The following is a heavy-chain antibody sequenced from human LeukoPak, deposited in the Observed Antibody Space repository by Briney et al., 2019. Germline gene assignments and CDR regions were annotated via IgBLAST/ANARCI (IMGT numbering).Heavy chain of an antibody. CDR3: ASGAYCGGDCYSGAFDI. J-gene: IGHJ3*02. V-gene: IGHV5-51*01. CDR2: IYPGDSDT. CDR1: GYSFTNYW. Sequence: GESLKISCKGSGYSFTNYWIGWVRQMPGKGLEWMGFIYPGDSDTRYSPSFQGQVTISADKSISTAYLQWRSLKASDTAMYYCASGAYCGGDCYSGAFDIWGQGTMVTVSS. D-gene: IGHD2-21*02.